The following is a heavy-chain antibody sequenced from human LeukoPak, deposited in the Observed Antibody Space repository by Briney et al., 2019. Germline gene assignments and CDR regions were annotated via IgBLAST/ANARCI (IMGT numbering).Heavy chain of an antibody. CDR3: ARDRSAFDI. CDR1: GFTFRSYA. J-gene: IGHJ3*02. V-gene: IGHV3-64*01. Sequence: GGSLRLSCAASGFTFRSYAMHWVRQAPGKGLEYVSAISSNGGSTYYANSVKGRFTISRDNSKDTLYLQMNSLRAEDTAVYYCARDRSAFDIWGQGTMVTVSS. CDR2: ISSNGGST.